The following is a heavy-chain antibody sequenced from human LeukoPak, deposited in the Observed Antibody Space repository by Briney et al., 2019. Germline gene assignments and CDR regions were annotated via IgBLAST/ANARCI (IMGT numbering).Heavy chain of an antibody. CDR1: GFTFSSYW. J-gene: IGHJ4*02. CDR3: ARADYYDSSGPFDY. Sequence: GGSLRLSCAASGFTFSSYWMRCVRQAPGKGLVWVSRINSDGSSTSYADSVKGRSTISRDNAKNTLYLQMNSLRAEDTAVYYCARADYYDSSGPFDYWGQGTLVTVSS. V-gene: IGHV3-74*01. CDR2: INSDGSST. D-gene: IGHD3-22*01.